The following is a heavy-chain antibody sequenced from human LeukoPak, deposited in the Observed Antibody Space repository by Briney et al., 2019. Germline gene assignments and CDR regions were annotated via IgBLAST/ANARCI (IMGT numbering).Heavy chain of an antibody. CDR3: ARDAQRGFDYSNSLQY. Sequence: PGGSLKLSCAAAGFTFSHDGMHWVRQAPGKGLEWVAVIWSDGTNKYYAASVKGRFSISRDDSGKTVYLQMNSLRPEDTGIYYCARDAQRGFDYSNSLQYWGQGTPVTVST. V-gene: IGHV3-33*01. D-gene: IGHD4-11*01. CDR2: IWSDGTNK. CDR1: GFTFSHDG. J-gene: IGHJ4*02.